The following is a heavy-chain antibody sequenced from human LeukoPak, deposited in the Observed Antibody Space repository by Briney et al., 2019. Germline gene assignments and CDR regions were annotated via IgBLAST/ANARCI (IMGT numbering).Heavy chain of an antibody. V-gene: IGHV6-1*01. CDR1: GDSVSSNSAA. D-gene: IGHD1-1*01. J-gene: IGHJ4*02. CDR3: AGGNGQLDS. Sequence: SQTLSLTCAISGDSVSSNSAAWNWIRQSPSRGLEWLGRTYYRSKWYYHYAVSVKSRITINPDTFKNQFTLQLNSVTPEDTAVYFCAGGNGQLDSWGQGTLVTVSS. CDR2: TYYRSKWYY.